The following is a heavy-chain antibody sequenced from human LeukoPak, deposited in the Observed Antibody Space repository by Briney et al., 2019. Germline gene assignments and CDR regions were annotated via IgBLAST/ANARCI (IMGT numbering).Heavy chain of an antibody. J-gene: IGHJ6*03. CDR2: INPYSGDT. CDR1: GYTFTGYY. D-gene: IGHD3-10*01. Sequence: ASVKVSCKASGYTFTGYYVHWVRQAPGQGLGWMGWINPYSGDTNYAQKFQGRVTMTRDTPISTAYMELSRLRFDDTAVYYCARDGLYDLTVVQGVVTDYYYYYMDVWGKGTTVTVSS. CDR3: ARDGLYDLTVVQGVVTDYYYYYMDV. V-gene: IGHV1-2*02.